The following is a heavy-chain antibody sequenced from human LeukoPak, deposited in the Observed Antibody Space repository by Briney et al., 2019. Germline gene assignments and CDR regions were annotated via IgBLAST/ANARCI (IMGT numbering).Heavy chain of an antibody. Sequence: SETLSLTCTVSGGSISGSSYYWGWIRQPPGKGLEWIGNIYYSGSTNLNSSLKSRVTISVDTSKNQFSLKLSSVTAADTAVYYCARLAPSNYHGGSGYLDYWGQGTLVTVSS. CDR3: ARLAPSNYHGGSGYLDY. D-gene: IGHD3-22*01. V-gene: IGHV4-39*01. CDR1: GGSISGSSYY. J-gene: IGHJ4*02. CDR2: IYYSGST.